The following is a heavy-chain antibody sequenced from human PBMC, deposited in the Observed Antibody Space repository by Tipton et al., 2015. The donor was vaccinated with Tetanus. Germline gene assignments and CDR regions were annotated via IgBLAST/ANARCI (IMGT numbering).Heavy chain of an antibody. CDR1: GGSFSGYY. V-gene: IGHV4-34*01. CDR3: ARHEESTDYCDN. CDR2: IHPSGST. D-gene: IGHD5/OR15-5a*01. J-gene: IGHJ4*02. Sequence: TLSLTCAVYGGSFSGYYCSWIRQSPGRGLEWIGEIHPSGSTYYNPSLKSRLTMSLDTSKTQFSLKLSSVTATDTAVYYCARHEESTDYCDNWGQGTLVTVSS.